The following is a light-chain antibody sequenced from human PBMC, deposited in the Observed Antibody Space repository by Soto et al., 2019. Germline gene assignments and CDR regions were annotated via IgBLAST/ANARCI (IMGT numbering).Light chain of an antibody. V-gene: IGKV1-39*01. Sequence: DIQMTHSPSSLSASVGDRVPITCRASHTISNSLHWYQQRPCKAPHLLIYGTSTLQGGVPSRCSGSGSGTDFTLTISSLQPEDSATYYCQESHTFLWGTFGQGTKVDIK. J-gene: IGKJ1*01. CDR1: HTISNS. CDR3: QESHTFLWGT. CDR2: GTS.